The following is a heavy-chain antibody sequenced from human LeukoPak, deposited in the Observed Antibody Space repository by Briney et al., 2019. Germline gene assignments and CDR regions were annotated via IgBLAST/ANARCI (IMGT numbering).Heavy chain of an antibody. J-gene: IGHJ2*01. CDR1: GGSISSSNW. CDR3: ARDSTYYVWGSYRPQDAGYFDL. V-gene: IGHV4-4*02. Sequence: PSGTLSLTCAVSGGSISSSNWWSWVRQPPGKGLEWIGEIYHSGSTNYNPSLKSRVTISVDKSKNQFSLKLSSVTAADTAVYYCARDSTYYVWGSYRPQDAGYFDLWGRGTLVTVSS. D-gene: IGHD3-16*02. CDR2: IYHSGST.